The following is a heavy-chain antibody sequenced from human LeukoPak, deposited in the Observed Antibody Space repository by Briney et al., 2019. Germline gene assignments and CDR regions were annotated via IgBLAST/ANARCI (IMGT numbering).Heavy chain of an antibody. V-gene: IGHV1-69*13. CDR1: GGTFSSFA. CDR3: TRLPLMDYGDYRG. D-gene: IGHD4-17*01. J-gene: IGHJ4*02. Sequence: RASVKVSCKASGGTFSSFAISWVRQAPGQGLEWMGGIIPIFGTANYAQKFQGRVTITADESTSTAYMELSSLRSEETAVYYWTRLPLMDYGDYRGWGQGTLVTVS. CDR2: IIPIFGTA.